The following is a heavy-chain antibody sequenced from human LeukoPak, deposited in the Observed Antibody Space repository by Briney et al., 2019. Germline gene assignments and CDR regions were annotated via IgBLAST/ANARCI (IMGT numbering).Heavy chain of an antibody. V-gene: IGHV3-48*01. D-gene: IGHD3-3*01. CDR1: GFTFSSYS. CDR2: ISSSGTTI. Sequence: GGSLRLSCAASGFTFSSYSMNWVRQAPGKGLEWVSYISSSGTTIHYADSVKGRFTISRDNAKNSLYLQMNSLRAEDTAVYYCAEVPGFWNASGQGTLVTVSS. J-gene: IGHJ5*02. CDR3: AEVPGFWNA.